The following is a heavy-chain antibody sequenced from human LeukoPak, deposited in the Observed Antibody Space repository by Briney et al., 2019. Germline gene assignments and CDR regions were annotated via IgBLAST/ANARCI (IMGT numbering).Heavy chain of an antibody. J-gene: IGHJ3*02. D-gene: IGHD3-3*01. V-gene: IGHV3-30*03. CDR3: ARHYDPQPFDVFDI. CDR1: GFTFSSYG. CDR2: ISYDGSNK. Sequence: GGSLRLSCAASGFTFSSYGMHWVRQAPGKGLEWVAVISYDGSNKYYADSVKGRFTISRDNSKNTLYLQMNSLRAEDTAVYYCARHYDPQPFDVFDIWGQGTMVTVSS.